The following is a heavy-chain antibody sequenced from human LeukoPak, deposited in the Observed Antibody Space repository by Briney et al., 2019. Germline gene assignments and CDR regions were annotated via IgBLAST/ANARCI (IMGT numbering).Heavy chain of an antibody. D-gene: IGHD5-18*01. J-gene: IGHJ4*02. CDR1: NYSISTDYY. V-gene: IGHV4-61*01. CDR2: IYYSGST. Sequence: KPSETLSLTCTVSNYSISTDYYWGWIRQPPGKGLEWIGYIYYSGSTNYNPSLKSRVTISVDTSKNQFSLKLSSVTAADTAVYYCAREGGYSYGYFDYWGQGTLVTVSS. CDR3: AREGGYSYGYFDY.